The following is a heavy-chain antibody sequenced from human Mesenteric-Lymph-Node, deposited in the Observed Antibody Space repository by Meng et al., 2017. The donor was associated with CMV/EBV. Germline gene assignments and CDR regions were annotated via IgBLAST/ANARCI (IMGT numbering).Heavy chain of an antibody. CDR1: GYTFTSYD. V-gene: IGHV1-69*04. Sequence: SVKVSCKASGYTFTSYDINWVRQATGQGLEWMGRIIPILGIANYAQKFQGRVTITADKSTSTAYMELSSLRSEDTAVYYCARGRGGVAYWGQGTLVTVSS. CDR2: IIPILGIA. D-gene: IGHD2-21*01. CDR3: ARGRGGVAY. J-gene: IGHJ4*02.